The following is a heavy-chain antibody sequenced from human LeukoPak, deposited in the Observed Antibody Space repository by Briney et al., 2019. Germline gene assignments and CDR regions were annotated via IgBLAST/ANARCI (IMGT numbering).Heavy chain of an antibody. D-gene: IGHD3-10*01. CDR1: GYTFTSYG. J-gene: IGHJ3*02. V-gene: IGHV1-18*01. CDR2: ISAYNGNT. Sequence: GASVKVSCKASGYTFTSYGISWVRQAPGQGLEWMGWISAYNGNTNYAQKLQGRVTMTTDTSTSTAYMELRSLRSDDTAVYYCARIWFGEAKNDAFDIWGQGTMDTVSS. CDR3: ARIWFGEAKNDAFDI.